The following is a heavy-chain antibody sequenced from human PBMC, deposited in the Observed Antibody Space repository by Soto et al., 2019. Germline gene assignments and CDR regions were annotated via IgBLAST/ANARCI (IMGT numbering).Heavy chain of an antibody. J-gene: IGHJ6*02. V-gene: IGHV4-30-4*01. Sequence: QVQLQESGPGLVKPSQTLSLTCTVSGGSISSGDYYWSWIRQPPGKGLEWIGYIYYSGSTYYNPSISSRVTISVDTSKTQFSLKLSSVTAADTAVYYCARALYSSFPRYYYYGMDVWGQGTTVTVSS. CDR3: ARALYSSFPRYYYYGMDV. CDR1: GGSISSGDYY. CDR2: IYYSGST. D-gene: IGHD4-4*01.